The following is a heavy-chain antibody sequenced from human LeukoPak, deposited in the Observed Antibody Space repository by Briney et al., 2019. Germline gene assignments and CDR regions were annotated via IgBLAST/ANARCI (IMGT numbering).Heavy chain of an antibody. CDR3: ARGVVAGPLLYFDY. D-gene: IGHD6-19*01. CDR2: INPNSGGT. J-gene: IGHJ4*02. Sequence: ASVKVSCKASGYTFTGYYMHWVRQAPGQGLEWMGWINPNSGGTNYAQKFQGRVTVTRDTSISTAYMELSRLRSDDTAVYYCARGVVAGPLLYFDYWGQGTLVTVSS. V-gene: IGHV1-2*02. CDR1: GYTFTGYY.